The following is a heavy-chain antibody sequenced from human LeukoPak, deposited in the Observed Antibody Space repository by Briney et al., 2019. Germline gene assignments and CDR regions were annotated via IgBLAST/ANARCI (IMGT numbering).Heavy chain of an antibody. D-gene: IGHD1-26*01. V-gene: IGHV3-48*01. Sequence: GGSLRLSCAASGFTFSSYSMNWVRQAPGKGLEWVSYITTRSATYYTDSVKGRFTISRDNAKDSVYLQMNSLRADDTAVYYCARVRGAGLQYYYMDVWGKGTTVTVSS. CDR1: GFTFSSYS. CDR2: ITTRSAT. J-gene: IGHJ6*03. CDR3: ARVRGAGLQYYYMDV.